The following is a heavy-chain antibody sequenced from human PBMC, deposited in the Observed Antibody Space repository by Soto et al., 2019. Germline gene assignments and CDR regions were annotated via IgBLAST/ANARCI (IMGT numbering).Heavy chain of an antibody. CDR2: IYPGDSDT. V-gene: IGHV5-51*01. J-gene: IGHJ4*02. CDR1: GYSFTSYW. D-gene: IGHD3-22*01. CDR3: AIAYYYDSSGYYYFDY. Sequence: SGVSLKISCKGSGYSFTSYWIGWVRQMPGKGLEWMGIIYPGDSDTRYSPSFQGQVTISADKSISTAYLQWSSLKASDTAMYYCAIAYYYDSSGYYYFDYWGQGTLVTVSS.